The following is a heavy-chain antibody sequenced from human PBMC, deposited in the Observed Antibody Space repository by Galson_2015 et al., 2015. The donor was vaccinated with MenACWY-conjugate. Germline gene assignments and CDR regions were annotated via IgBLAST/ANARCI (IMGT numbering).Heavy chain of an antibody. CDR3: TKGWGWSGYYDY. CDR2: IRYDGNNK. J-gene: IGHJ4*02. D-gene: IGHD3-3*01. Sequence: LRLSCAASGFTFSSYGMHWVRQAPAKGLEWVAFIRYDGNNKYSADSVKGRFTISRDNSKNTLYLQMNSLRAEDTAVYYCTKGWGWSGYYDYWGQGTLVTVSS. CDR1: GFTFSSYG. V-gene: IGHV3-30*02.